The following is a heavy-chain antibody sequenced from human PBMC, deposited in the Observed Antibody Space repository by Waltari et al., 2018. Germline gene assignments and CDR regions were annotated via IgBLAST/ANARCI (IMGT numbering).Heavy chain of an antibody. CDR1: GFTFSSYG. V-gene: IGHV3-30*18. J-gene: IGHJ1*01. CDR2: ISYDGSNK. D-gene: IGHD6-19*01. Sequence: QVQLVESGGGVVQPGKSLRLSCTASGFTFSSYGMHWVRQAPGKGLEWVAVISYDGSNKYHAYSVKGRFTISRENSKNTLYMQMNSLRDEETAVYYCAKDGGIAVAGAEYFQHWGQGTMVTVSS. CDR3: AKDGGIAVAGAEYFQH.